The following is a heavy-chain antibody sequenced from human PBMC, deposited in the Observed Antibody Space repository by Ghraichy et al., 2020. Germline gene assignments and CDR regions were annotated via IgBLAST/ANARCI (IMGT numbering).Heavy chain of an antibody. CDR1: GFTFSSYW. V-gene: IGHV3-7*01. Sequence: GALRLSCAASGFTFSSYWMSWVRQAPGKGLEWVANIKQDGSEKYYVDSVKGRFTLSRDNAKNSLYLQMNSLRAEDTAVYYCARDYIPPYDFWSAHYGMDVWGQGTTRTVSS. D-gene: IGHD3-3*01. J-gene: IGHJ6*02. CDR3: ARDYIPPYDFWSAHYGMDV. CDR2: IKQDGSEK.